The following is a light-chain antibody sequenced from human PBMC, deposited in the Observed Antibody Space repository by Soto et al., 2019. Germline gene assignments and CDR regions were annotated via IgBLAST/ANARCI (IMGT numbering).Light chain of an antibody. CDR3: QQSSNSPMYT. Sequence: DIQMTQSPSSLSASVGDRVTITCRASQSIAYYVNWFQQKPGKAPKLLIYAASSLQSGVPSRFSGSRSGTYFTLTISSLQPEDFATYFCQQSSNSPMYTFGQGTKLYI. V-gene: IGKV1-39*01. CDR1: QSIAYY. CDR2: AAS. J-gene: IGKJ2*01.